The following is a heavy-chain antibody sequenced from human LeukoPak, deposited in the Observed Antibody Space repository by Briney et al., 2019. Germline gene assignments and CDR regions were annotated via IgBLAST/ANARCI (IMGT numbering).Heavy chain of an antibody. CDR3: ARYRYGDYDGEDASFDP. CDR2: IIPIFGTA. D-gene: IGHD4-17*01. J-gene: IGHJ5*02. V-gene: IGHV1-69*13. CDR1: GYTFTGYY. Sequence: SVKVSCKASGYTFTGYYMHWVRQAPGQGLEWMGGIIPIFGTANYAQKFQGRVTITADESTSTAYMELSSLRSEDTAVYYCARYRYGDYDGEDASFDPWGQGTLVTVSS.